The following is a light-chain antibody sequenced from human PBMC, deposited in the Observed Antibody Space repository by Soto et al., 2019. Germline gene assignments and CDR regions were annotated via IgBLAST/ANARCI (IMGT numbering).Light chain of an antibody. CDR1: GSDVGRYNS. J-gene: IGLJ2*01. Sequence: QSALTQPASLSGSHGQSITISCTGSGSDVGRYNSVSWFQQHPVKAPKLILYEVNNRPSGISNRFSGSKSGNTASLTISGLQAEDEADYYCSSYTTGNTVVFGGGTQLTVL. CDR2: EVN. V-gene: IGLV2-14*01. CDR3: SSYTTGNTVV.